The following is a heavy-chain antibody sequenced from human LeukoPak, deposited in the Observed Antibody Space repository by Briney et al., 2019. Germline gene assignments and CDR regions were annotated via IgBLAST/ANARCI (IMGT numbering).Heavy chain of an antibody. CDR1: GFTFSSYW. CDR3: ARDPVEWELLLDY. V-gene: IGHV3-7*01. J-gene: IGHJ4*02. CDR2: MNIDGSEK. Sequence: GGSLRLSCAASGFTFSSYWMNWARQAPGKRLEWVANMNIDGSEKYYADSAKGRFTISRDNARNSVYLQMNSLRVEDTAVYYCARDPVEWELLLDYWGQGTLVTVSS. D-gene: IGHD1-26*01.